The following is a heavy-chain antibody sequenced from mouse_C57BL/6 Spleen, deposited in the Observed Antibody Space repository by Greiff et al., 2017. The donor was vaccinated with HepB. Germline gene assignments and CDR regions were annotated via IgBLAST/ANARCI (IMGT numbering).Heavy chain of an antibody. CDR3: ARRDYGSSRPYDY. CDR2: IDPSDSYT. J-gene: IGHJ2*01. Sequence: VQLQQPGAELVMPGASVKLSCKASGYTFTSYWMHWVKQRPGQGLEWIGEIDPSDSYTNYNQKFKGKSTLTVDKSSSTAYMQLSSLTSEDSAVYDCARRDYGSSRPYDYWGGGTTSAVTS. D-gene: IGHD1-1*01. V-gene: IGHV1-69*01. CDR1: GYTFTSYW.